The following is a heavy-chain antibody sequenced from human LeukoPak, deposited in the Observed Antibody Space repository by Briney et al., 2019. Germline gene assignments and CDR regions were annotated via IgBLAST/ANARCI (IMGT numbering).Heavy chain of an antibody. CDR2: ISSRNSAI. CDR3: ARGWFDR. Sequence: PGGSLRLSCAASGFTFSSYEMNWVRQAPGKGLGWVSYISSRNSAIYYADSVRGRFTISRDDAKNSLYLQMNSLRAEDTAVYYCARGWFDRWGQGTLVTVSS. CDR1: GFTFSSYE. V-gene: IGHV3-48*03. J-gene: IGHJ5*02.